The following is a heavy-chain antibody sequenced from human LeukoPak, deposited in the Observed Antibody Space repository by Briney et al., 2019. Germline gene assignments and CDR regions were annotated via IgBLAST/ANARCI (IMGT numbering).Heavy chain of an antibody. CDR1: GFTFSSYW. V-gene: IGHV3-7*05. D-gene: IGHD2-15*01. CDR3: AGVGCSGGSCYYN. Sequence: GGSLRLSCAASGFTFSSYWMSWVRQAPGKGLEWVANIKEDGSEKYYVDSVKGRFTISRDNAKNSLYLQMNSLRDEDTAVYYCAGVGCSGGSCYYNWGQGTLVTVSS. J-gene: IGHJ4*02. CDR2: IKEDGSEK.